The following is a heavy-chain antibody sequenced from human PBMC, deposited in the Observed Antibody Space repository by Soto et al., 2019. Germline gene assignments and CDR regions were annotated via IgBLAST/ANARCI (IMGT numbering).Heavy chain of an antibody. Sequence: PSETLSLTCTVSGGSISSYYWSWIRQPPGKGLEWIGYIYYSGSTNYNPSLKSRVTISVDTSKNQFSLKLSSVTAADTAVYYCARDRWELTGGYYYYGMDVWGQGTTVTVSS. CDR1: GGSISSYY. D-gene: IGHD1-26*01. V-gene: IGHV4-59*01. J-gene: IGHJ6*02. CDR3: ARDRWELTGGYYYYGMDV. CDR2: IYYSGST.